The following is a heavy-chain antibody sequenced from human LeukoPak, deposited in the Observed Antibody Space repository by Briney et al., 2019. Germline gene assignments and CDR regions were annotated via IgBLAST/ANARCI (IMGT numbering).Heavy chain of an antibody. CDR3: AKAVRPYYYDSSGYPHAYFDY. J-gene: IGHJ4*02. V-gene: IGHV3-23*01. D-gene: IGHD3-22*01. CDR1: GFTFSSYA. Sequence: GGSLRLSCAASGFTFSSYAMSWVRQAPGKGLEWVSAISGSGGSTYYADSVKGRFTISRDNSKNTLYLQMNSLRAEDTAVYYCAKAVRPYYYDSSGYPHAYFDYWGQGTLVTVSS. CDR2: ISGSGGST.